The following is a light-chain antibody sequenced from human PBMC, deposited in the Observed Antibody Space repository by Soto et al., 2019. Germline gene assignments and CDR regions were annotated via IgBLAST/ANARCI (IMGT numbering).Light chain of an antibody. CDR2: EVS. CDR1: SSDVGDYDF. CDR3: SSFTSTSTLLV. Sequence: QSVLTQPASVSGSPGQSITISCTGSSSDVGDYDFVSWYQQHPGKAPKLIIYEVSDRPSGVSNRFSGSKSGNTASLTISGLQAEDDAHYYCSSFTSTSTLLVFGGGTKLTVL. J-gene: IGLJ2*01. V-gene: IGLV2-14*01.